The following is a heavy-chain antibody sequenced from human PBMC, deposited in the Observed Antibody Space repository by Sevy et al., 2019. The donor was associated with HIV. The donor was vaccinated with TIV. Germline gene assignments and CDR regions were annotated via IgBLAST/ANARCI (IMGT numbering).Heavy chain of an antibody. CDR1: GFTVGSNY. J-gene: IGHJ3*02. Sequence: GGSLRLSCAASGFTVGSNYMSWVCQAPGKGLEWVSIIYSGVTTSYADSVKGRFTISRDNSKNTLYLQMNSLRAEDTAVYYCARVSVYYYDSSGYYTTGNAFDIWGQGTMVTVSS. V-gene: IGHV3-53*01. CDR2: IYSGVTT. D-gene: IGHD3-22*01. CDR3: ARVSVYYYDSSGYYTTGNAFDI.